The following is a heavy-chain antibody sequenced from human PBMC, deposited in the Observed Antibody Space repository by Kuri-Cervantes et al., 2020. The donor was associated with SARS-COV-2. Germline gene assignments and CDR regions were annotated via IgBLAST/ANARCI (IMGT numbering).Heavy chain of an antibody. CDR3: ARDGEPYYQYYYMDV. CDR1: GFTFSSYA. D-gene: IGHD1-26*01. J-gene: IGHJ6*03. Sequence: GGSLRLSCAASGFTFSSYAMSWVRQAPGKGLEWVSAISSSGATSYYADSVKGRFTVSRDNSTNTLYLQMTSLRDEDTAVYYCARDGEPYYQYYYMDVWGRGTTVTVSS. CDR2: ISSSGATS. V-gene: IGHV3-23*01.